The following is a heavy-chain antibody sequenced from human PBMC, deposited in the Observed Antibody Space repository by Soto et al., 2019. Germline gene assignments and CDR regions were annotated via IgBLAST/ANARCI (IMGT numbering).Heavy chain of an antibody. CDR1: GTSVSSGIHY. D-gene: IGHD1-20*01. J-gene: IGHJ4*02. CDR3: ARGRGITLTHFDS. CDR2: IYYIRST. V-gene: IGHV4-61*01. Sequence: SETLSLTCTVSGTSVSSGIHYWSWIRQPPGKGLEWIGYIYYIRSTNYNPSLKSRVTISVDTSKNQFSLKLTFVTAADTAVYYCARGRGITLTHFDSWGQGTLVTVSS.